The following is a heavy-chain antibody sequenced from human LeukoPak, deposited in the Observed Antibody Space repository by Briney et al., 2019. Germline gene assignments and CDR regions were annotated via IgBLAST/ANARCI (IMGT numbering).Heavy chain of an antibody. CDR2: IYSGGST. D-gene: IGHD6-13*01. Sequence: PGGSLRLSCAASGFTVSSNYMSWVRQAPGKGLEWVSVIYSGGSTYYADSVKGRFTISRDNSKNTLYLQMNSLRAEDTAVYYCARDQIRSSSWYGGFDYWGQGTLVTVSS. J-gene: IGHJ4*02. CDR3: ARDQIRSSSWYGGFDY. CDR1: GFTVSSNY. V-gene: IGHV3-66*01.